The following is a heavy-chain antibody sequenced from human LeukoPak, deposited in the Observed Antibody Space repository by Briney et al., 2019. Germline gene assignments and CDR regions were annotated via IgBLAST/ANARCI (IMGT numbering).Heavy chain of an antibody. D-gene: IGHD3-10*01. Sequence: SETLSLTCAVYVGSFSGYYRRCISHPPRRGREWMGEINHIGSPNYNPSLKRRDTIAVDTSKNEVSLELSPVSAADRAVFYCARGLLRYYGSAPGYWGQGKLVTVSS. CDR1: VGSFSGYY. V-gene: IGHV4-34*01. CDR2: INHIGSP. CDR3: ARGLLRYYGSAPGY. J-gene: IGHJ4*02.